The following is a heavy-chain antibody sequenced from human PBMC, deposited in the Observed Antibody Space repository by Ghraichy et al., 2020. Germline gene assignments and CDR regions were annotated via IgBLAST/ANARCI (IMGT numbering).Heavy chain of an antibody. CDR1: GGSISSGGYY. Sequence: SETLSLTCTVSGGSISSGGYYWSWIRQHPGKGLEWIGYIYYSGSTYYNPSLKSRVTISVDTAKNQFSLKLSSVTAADTAVYYCARTTYYYDSSGSGDFDYWGHGTLVTVSS. CDR2: IYYSGST. V-gene: IGHV4-31*03. D-gene: IGHD3-22*01. CDR3: ARTTYYYDSSGSGDFDY. J-gene: IGHJ4*01.